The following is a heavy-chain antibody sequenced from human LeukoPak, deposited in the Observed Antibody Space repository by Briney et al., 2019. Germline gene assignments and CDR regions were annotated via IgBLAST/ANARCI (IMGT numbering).Heavy chain of an antibody. V-gene: IGHV3-21*01. CDR3: ATLGCAGENCPRAGRALWGY. CDR2: ISSGGTFV. D-gene: IGHD2-21*01. CDR1: GFTFTSYT. J-gene: IGHJ4*02. Sequence: GGSLRLSCTGSGFTFTSYTLHWVRQAPGKELERVSSISSGGTFVYYADSVTGRFTISRDNAGKFLYLQMDSLRAEDTAVYYCATLGCAGENCPRAGRALWGYWGQGTLVTVSS.